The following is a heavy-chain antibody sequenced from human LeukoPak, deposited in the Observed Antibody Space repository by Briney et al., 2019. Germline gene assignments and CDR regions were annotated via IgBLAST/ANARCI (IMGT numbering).Heavy chain of an antibody. D-gene: IGHD3-10*01. V-gene: IGHV1-18*01. CDR2: ISAFNGNT. CDR3: AREYFTMVRGVIIWGYFDY. CDR1: GYAFTSYS. Sequence: ASVKVSCKASGYAFTSYSITWLRQAPGQGLEWMGWISAFNGNTNYAQKLQGRVTMTTDTSTSTAYMELRTLRSDDTAVYYCAREYFTMVRGVIIWGYFDYWGQGTLVTVSS. J-gene: IGHJ4*02.